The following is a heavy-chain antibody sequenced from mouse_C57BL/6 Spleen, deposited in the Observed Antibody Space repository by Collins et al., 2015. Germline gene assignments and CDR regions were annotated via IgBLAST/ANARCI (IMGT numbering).Heavy chain of an antibody. CDR1: GYTFTSYW. V-gene: IGHV1S81*02. J-gene: IGHJ2*01. Sequence: QVQLQQPGAELVKPGASVKLSCKASGYTFTSYWMHWVKQRPGQGLEWIGEINPSNGRTNYNEKFKSKATLTVDKSSSTAYMQLSSLTSEDSAVYYCARFGGNWAHWGQGTTLTVSS. D-gene: IGHD4-1*01. CDR2: INPSNGRT. CDR3: ARFGGNWAH.